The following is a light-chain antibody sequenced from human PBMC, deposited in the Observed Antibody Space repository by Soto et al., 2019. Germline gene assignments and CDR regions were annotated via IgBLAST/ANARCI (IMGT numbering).Light chain of an antibody. V-gene: IGKV1-39*01. CDR3: RQSFTKPYT. CDR1: QSIRIA. J-gene: IGKJ3*01. CDR2: GTS. Sequence: DIQMTQSPPSLSASVGDTVTITCRASQSIRIALNWYQQKPGKAPNLLIYGTSYLRSGVPSRFSGSASGTDFTLTISGLQPEDFATYYCRQSFTKPYTFGPGTRVDF.